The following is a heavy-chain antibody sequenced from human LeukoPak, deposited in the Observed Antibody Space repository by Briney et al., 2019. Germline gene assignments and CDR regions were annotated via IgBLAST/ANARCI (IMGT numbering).Heavy chain of an antibody. V-gene: IGHV3-30*03. J-gene: IGHJ4*02. D-gene: IGHD5-18*01. CDR1: GFTFSSYG. Sequence: GGSLRLSCAASGFTFSSYGMHWVRQAPGKGLEWVAVISYDGSNKYYADSVKGRFTISRDNSKNTLYLQMNSLRAEDTAVYYCARVGGYGYQFDYWGQGTLVTVSS. CDR2: ISYDGSNK. CDR3: ARVGGYGYQFDY.